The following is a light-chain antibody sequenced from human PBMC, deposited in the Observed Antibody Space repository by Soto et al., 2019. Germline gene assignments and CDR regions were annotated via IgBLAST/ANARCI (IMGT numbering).Light chain of an antibody. Sequence: DIQMTQSPSSLSASVGDRVTITCRASQSISSYLNWYQQKPGKAPKLLIYAASSLQSGVPSRFSGSGSGTDFTLTISRLEPEDFAVHYCQQYGSSPLTFGGGTKVDI. J-gene: IGKJ4*01. CDR2: AAS. CDR1: QSISSY. V-gene: IGKV1-39*01. CDR3: QQYGSSPLT.